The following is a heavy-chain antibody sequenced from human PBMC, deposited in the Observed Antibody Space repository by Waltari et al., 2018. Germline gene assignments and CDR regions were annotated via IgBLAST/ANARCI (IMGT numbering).Heavy chain of an antibody. CDR3: ATGPDYGDYNLDY. CDR1: GYTFTGYY. J-gene: IGHJ4*02. D-gene: IGHD4-17*01. Sequence: QVHLVQSGAEVKKPGASVKVPCKASGYTFTGYYMHWVRQAPGQGLEWMGWINPNSGGKNYAQKFQGRVTMTRDTSISTAHMELSRLRSDDTAVYYCATGPDYGDYNLDYWGQGTLVTVSS. V-gene: IGHV1-2*02. CDR2: INPNSGGK.